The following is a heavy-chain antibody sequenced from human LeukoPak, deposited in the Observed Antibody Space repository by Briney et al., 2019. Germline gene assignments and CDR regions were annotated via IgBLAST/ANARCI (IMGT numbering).Heavy chain of an antibody. Sequence: GASVKVSCKASGYTFTSYGISWVRQAPGQGLEWMGWISAYNGNTNYAQKLQGRVTMTTDTSTSTAYMELRSLRSDDTAVYYCARDQPTRPFGGVIVFDYWGQGTLVTVSS. D-gene: IGHD3-16*02. CDR3: ARDQPTRPFGGVIVFDY. CDR2: ISAYNGNT. V-gene: IGHV1-18*01. CDR1: GYTFTSYG. J-gene: IGHJ4*02.